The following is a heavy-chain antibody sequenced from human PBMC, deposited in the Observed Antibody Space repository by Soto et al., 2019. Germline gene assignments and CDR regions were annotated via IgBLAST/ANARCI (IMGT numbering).Heavy chain of an antibody. CDR3: TRYTVAGPTGSNWFDP. V-gene: IGHV3-49*03. D-gene: IGHD6-19*01. Sequence: PGGSMRLSCTASGFTFGDYAMSWFRQAPGKGLEWVGFIRSKAYGGTTEYAASVKGRFTISRDDSKSIAYLQMNSLKTEDTAVYYCTRYTVAGPTGSNWFDPWGQGTLVTVSS. CDR2: IRSKAYGGTT. J-gene: IGHJ5*02. CDR1: GFTFGDYA.